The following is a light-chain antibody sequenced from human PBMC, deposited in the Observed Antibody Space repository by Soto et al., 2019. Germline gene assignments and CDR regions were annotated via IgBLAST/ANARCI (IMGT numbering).Light chain of an antibody. CDR1: SSDIGAYIY. CDR3: SSYAGSNNVI. J-gene: IGLJ1*01. V-gene: IGLV2-8*01. CDR2: EVS. Sequence: SALTQPPSASGSPGQSVTISCTGTSSDIGAYIYVSWYQQHPGKAPKLMISEVSRRPSGVPERFSGSKSGNTASLTVSGLQADDEAHYYCSSYAGSNNVIFGPAPKVTVL.